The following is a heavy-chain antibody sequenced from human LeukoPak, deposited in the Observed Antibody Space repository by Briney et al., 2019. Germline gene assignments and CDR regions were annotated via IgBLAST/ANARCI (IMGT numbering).Heavy chain of an antibody. CDR1: GFTFSTSW. V-gene: IGHV3-74*01. Sequence: GGSLRLSCAASGFTFSTSWMHWVRQAPGKGLVWVSRINSDGTTIDYADSVKGRFTISRDNAKNTLYLQMNSLRDEDTAVYYCARAGYYRLDYWGQGTLVTVSS. J-gene: IGHJ4*02. CDR3: ARAGYYRLDY. CDR2: INSDGTTI. D-gene: IGHD2/OR15-2a*01.